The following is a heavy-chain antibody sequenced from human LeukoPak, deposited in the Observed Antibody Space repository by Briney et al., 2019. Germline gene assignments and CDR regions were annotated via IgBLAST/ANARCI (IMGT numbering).Heavy chain of an antibody. CDR1: GFTFSSSA. CDR3: AKDWADVDTAMVDY. Sequence: PGGSLRLSCAASGFTFSSSAMNWVRQAPGKGLEWVAFIRYDGSNKYYADSVKGRFTISRDNSKNTLYLQMNSLRAEDTAVYYCAKDWADVDTAMVDYWGQGTLVTVSS. J-gene: IGHJ4*02. V-gene: IGHV3-30*02. CDR2: IRYDGSNK. D-gene: IGHD5-18*01.